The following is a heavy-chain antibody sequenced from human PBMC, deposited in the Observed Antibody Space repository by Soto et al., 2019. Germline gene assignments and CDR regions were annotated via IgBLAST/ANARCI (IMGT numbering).Heavy chain of an antibody. Sequence: QVQLVESGGGLVKPGGSLRLSCAASGFTFSDYYMYWIRQAPGKGLEWVSYISGSGSTKYYADSVRGRFTISRDSAKSSLYLQMNSLRAEDTAVYYCAKENSGYDSDGGGFDYWGQGTLVTVSS. CDR3: AKENSGYDSDGGGFDY. CDR1: GFTFSDYY. V-gene: IGHV3-11*01. D-gene: IGHD5-12*01. J-gene: IGHJ4*02. CDR2: ISGSGSTK.